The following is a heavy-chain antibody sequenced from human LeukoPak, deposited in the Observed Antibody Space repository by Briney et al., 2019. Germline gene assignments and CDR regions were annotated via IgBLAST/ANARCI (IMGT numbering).Heavy chain of an antibody. V-gene: IGHV1-46*01. D-gene: IGHD2-2*01. J-gene: IGHJ6*02. CDR3: ARERIAGYCSSTSCAKGYYYYYGMDV. Sequence: ASVKVSCKASGYTFTSYYMHWVRQAPGQGLEWMGIINPSGGSTSYAQKFQGRVTMTRDTSTSTVYMELSSLRSEDTAVYYCARERIAGYCSSTSCAKGYYYYYGMDVWGQGTTVTVSS. CDR2: INPSGGST. CDR1: GYTFTSYY.